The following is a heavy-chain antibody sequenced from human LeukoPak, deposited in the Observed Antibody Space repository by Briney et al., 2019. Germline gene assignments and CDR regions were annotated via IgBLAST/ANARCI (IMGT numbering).Heavy chain of an antibody. CDR2: INWNGGST. V-gene: IGHV3-20*04. CDR1: GFTFDDYG. D-gene: IGHD4-17*01. J-gene: IGHJ4*02. CDR3: ARDLAPHDYGDINYFDY. Sequence: GGSLRLSCAASGFTFDDYGMSWVRQAPGKGLEWVSGINWNGGSTGYADSVKGRFTISRDNAKNSLYLQMNSLRAEDTALYYCARDLAPHDYGDINYFDYWGQGTLVTVSS.